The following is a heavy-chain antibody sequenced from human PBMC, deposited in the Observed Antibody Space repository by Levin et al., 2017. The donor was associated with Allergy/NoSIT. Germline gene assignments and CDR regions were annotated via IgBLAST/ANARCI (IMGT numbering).Heavy chain of an antibody. CDR1: GFTFSNYP. CDR2: IGASSGTT. CDR3: ARHLLAAGREYDY. D-gene: IGHD6-13*01. Sequence: GGSLRLSCAASGFTFSNYPMSWVRQTPGKGLEWISAIGASSGTTYYADSVKGRFTISKDYSKNILYLQMNTLRAGDTAVYYCARHLLAAGREYDYWGQGILVTVSS. V-gene: IGHV3-23*01. J-gene: IGHJ4*02.